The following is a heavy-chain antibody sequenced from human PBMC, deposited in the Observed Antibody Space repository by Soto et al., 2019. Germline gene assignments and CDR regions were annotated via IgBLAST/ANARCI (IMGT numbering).Heavy chain of an antibody. V-gene: IGHV3-48*03. J-gene: IGHJ6*02. CDR3: ARELRTLDRGVTSSMDV. CDR1: GFTYGAYE. D-gene: IGHD3-10*01. CDR2: ISSIGSIR. Sequence: EVQLVESGGGLVQPGGSLRLSCAVSGFTYGAYEMNWVRQAPGKGLEWVAYISSIGSIRYYADSVQGRFTISRDNANNSLYLLMHSLRAEDTAVYYCARELRTLDRGVTSSMDVWGQGTTVTVTS.